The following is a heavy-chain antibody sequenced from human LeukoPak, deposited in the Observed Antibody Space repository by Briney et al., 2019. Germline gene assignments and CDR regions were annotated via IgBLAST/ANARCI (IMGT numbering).Heavy chain of an antibody. Sequence: GGSLRLSCAASGFAFSSYGMHWVRQAPGKGLEWVAVISYDGSNKYYADSVKGRFTISRDNSKNTLYLQMNSLRAEDTAVYYCAKDKDGYNDYWGQGTLVTVSS. J-gene: IGHJ4*02. CDR2: ISYDGSNK. CDR3: AKDKDGYNDY. CDR1: GFAFSSYG. V-gene: IGHV3-30*18. D-gene: IGHD5-24*01.